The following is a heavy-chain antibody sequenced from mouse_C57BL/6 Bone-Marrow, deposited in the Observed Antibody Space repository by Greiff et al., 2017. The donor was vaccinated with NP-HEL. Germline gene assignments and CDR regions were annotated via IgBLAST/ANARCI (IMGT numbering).Heavy chain of an antibody. CDR1: GYSITSGYY. D-gene: IGHD1-1*01. CDR2: ISYDGSN. CDR3: ARGRDYYGSPFAY. Sequence: EVKLMESGPGLVKPSQSLSLTCSVTGYSITSGYYWNWIRQFPGNKLEWMGYISYDGSNNYNPSLKNRISITRDTSKNQFFLKLNSVTTEDTATYYCARGRDYYGSPFAYWGQGTLVTVSA. J-gene: IGHJ3*01. V-gene: IGHV3-6*01.